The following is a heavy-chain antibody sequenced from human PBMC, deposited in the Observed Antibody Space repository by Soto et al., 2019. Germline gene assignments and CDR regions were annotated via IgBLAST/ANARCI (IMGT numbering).Heavy chain of an antibody. J-gene: IGHJ4*02. Sequence: GGSLRLSCVASRISFNNYTMNWVRQAPGKGLEWVSSICGRSSYIYYAESVKGRFTISRDNSKKSLYLQMNSLRADDTAVYYCATAARRISDYWGQGILVTVSS. V-gene: IGHV3-21*01. CDR1: RISFNNYT. D-gene: IGHD6-25*01. CDR2: ICGRSSYI. CDR3: ATAARRISDY.